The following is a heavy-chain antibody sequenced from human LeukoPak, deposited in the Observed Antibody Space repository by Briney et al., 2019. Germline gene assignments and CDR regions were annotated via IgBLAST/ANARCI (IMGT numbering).Heavy chain of an antibody. J-gene: IGHJ4*02. CDR1: SVSISSFC. Sequence: PQTLSLTCTVSSVSISSFCWSWVRQPPGKGLERIGYIYYSGNTHYNPSLMSRVTISGDTSKNQFSLKLSSVTASDTAVYYCARHVRYYDILTGLTSYYFDYWGQGTLVTVSS. D-gene: IGHD3-9*01. V-gene: IGHV4-59*08. CDR3: ARHVRYYDILTGLTSYYFDY. CDR2: IYYSGNT.